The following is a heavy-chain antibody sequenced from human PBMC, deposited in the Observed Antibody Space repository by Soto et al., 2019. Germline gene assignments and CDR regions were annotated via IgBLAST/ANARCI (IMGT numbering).Heavy chain of an antibody. Sequence: PGESLKISCKGSGYSLTSYWISWVRQMPGKGLEWMGRIDPSDSYTNYSPSFQGHVTISADKSISTAYLQWSSLKASDTAMYYCARQGYCSSTSCSHGMDVWGQGTTVTVS. CDR1: GYSLTSYW. CDR3: ARQGYCSSTSCSHGMDV. D-gene: IGHD2-2*01. CDR2: IDPSDSYT. V-gene: IGHV5-10-1*01. J-gene: IGHJ6*02.